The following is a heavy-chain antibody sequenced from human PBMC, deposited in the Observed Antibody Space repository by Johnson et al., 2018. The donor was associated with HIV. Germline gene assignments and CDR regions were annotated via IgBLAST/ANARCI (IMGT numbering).Heavy chain of an antibody. V-gene: IGHV3-30-3*01. J-gene: IGHJ3*02. CDR3: ARALPRYDAFDI. D-gene: IGHD1-14*01. Sequence: QVQLVESGGGVVQPGRSLRLSCAASGLTFSSYAMHWVRQTPGKGLEWVAVISYDGSNKYYADSVQGRFTISRDNSKNTLYLQMNSLRAEDTAVYYCARALPRYDAFDIWGQGTMVTVSS. CDR2: ISYDGSNK. CDR1: GLTFSSYA.